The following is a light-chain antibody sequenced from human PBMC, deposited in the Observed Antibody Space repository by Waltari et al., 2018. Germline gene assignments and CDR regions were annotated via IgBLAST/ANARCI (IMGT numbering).Light chain of an antibody. J-gene: IGKJ1*01. CDR1: QSISRY. Sequence: IMLTQSPGTLSLSPGERATLSCRASQSISRYLAWYQQKPGQAPRLLIYGASPRATGIPDRFSGSGSGTDFSLTIRGLEPEDSAVYYCQHHFRLPATFGQGTKVEIK. V-gene: IGKV3-20*01. CDR2: GAS. CDR3: QHHFRLPAT.